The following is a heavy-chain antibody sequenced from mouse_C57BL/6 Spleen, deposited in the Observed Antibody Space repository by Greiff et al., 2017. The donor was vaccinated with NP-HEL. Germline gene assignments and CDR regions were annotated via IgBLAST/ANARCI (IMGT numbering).Heavy chain of an antibody. V-gene: IGHV5-17*01. CDR1: GFTFSDYG. CDR2: ISSGSSTI. CDR3: ARNGYGDWFAY. J-gene: IGHJ3*01. D-gene: IGHD2-2*01. Sequence: EVQRVESGGGLVKPGGSLKLSCAASGFTFSDYGMHWVRQAPEKGLEWVAYISSGSSTIYYADTVKGRFTISRDNAKNTLFLQMTSLRSEDTAMYYCARNGYGDWFAYWGQGTLVTVSA.